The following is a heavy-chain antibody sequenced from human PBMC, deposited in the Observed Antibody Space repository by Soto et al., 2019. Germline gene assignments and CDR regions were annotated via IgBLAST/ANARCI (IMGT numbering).Heavy chain of an antibody. Sequence: QVQLVQSGAEVKKHGASVKVSCKASGYTFTSYYMHWVRQAPGQGLEWLGIINPSGGSTSYAQKFQGRVTMTRDTSTSTVYMELSSLRSEDTAVYYCARDVNIVATISRGEAFYILGQGTMVTVSS. CDR2: INPSGGST. V-gene: IGHV1-46*03. J-gene: IGHJ3*02. D-gene: IGHD5-12*01. CDR3: ARDVNIVATISRGEAFYI. CDR1: GYTFTSYY.